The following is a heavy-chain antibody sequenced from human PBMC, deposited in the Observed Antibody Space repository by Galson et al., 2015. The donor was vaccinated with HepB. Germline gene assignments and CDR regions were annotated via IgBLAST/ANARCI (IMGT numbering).Heavy chain of an antibody. V-gene: IGHV4-4*01. CDR1: GGSISSSNW. CDR2: IYHSGST. Sequence: TLSLTCAVSGGSISSSNWWSCVRQPPGKGLEWIGEIYHSGSTNYNPSLKSRVTLSLDTSKNQFSLKITSVTGADTAVYFCRRDRGANSGETDYWGQGTLVTVSS. J-gene: IGHJ4*02. CDR3: RRDRGANSGETDY. D-gene: IGHD6-19*01.